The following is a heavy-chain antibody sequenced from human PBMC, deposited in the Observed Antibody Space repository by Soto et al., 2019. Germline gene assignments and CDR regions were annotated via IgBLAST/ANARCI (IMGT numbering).Heavy chain of an antibody. V-gene: IGHV3-9*01. Sequence: PGGSLRLSCAASGFTFDDYAMHWVRQAPGKGLEWVSSISWKSGSIGYAEYVKGRFTISRDNAKNSLYQKMKSLRAEDTAFYYCAKDMVPKRSVTKLYFDYWGQGTLVTVSS. CDR2: ISWKSGSI. J-gene: IGHJ4*02. CDR3: AKDMVPKRSVTKLYFDY. D-gene: IGHD4-17*01. CDR1: GFTFDDYA.